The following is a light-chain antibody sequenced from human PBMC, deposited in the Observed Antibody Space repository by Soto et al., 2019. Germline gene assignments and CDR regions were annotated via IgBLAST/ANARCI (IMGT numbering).Light chain of an antibody. J-gene: IGKJ4*01. CDR2: GAS. CDR1: QSVTSSY. CDR3: QQYGSSRLT. Sequence: EIVLTQSPGTLSLSPGERVTLSCRASQSVTSSYLAWYQQKPGQAPRLLIYGASTRATGIPDRFSGSGSGTDFTLIISRVESEDFAVYYCQQYGSSRLTFGGGTKVEIK. V-gene: IGKV3-20*01.